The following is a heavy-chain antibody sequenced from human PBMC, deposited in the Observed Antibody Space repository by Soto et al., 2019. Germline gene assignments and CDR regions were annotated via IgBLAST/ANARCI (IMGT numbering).Heavy chain of an antibody. CDR3: AKDIRADPYYYYGMDV. Sequence: GGSLRLSCAASGFTFGDYAMHWVRQAPGKGLEWVSLISWDGGSTYYADSVKGRFTISRDNSKNSLYLQMNSLRAEDTALYYCAKDIRADPYYYYGMDVWGQGTTVTVSS. CDR1: GFTFGDYA. V-gene: IGHV3-43D*03. J-gene: IGHJ6*02. D-gene: IGHD2-2*01. CDR2: ISWDGGST.